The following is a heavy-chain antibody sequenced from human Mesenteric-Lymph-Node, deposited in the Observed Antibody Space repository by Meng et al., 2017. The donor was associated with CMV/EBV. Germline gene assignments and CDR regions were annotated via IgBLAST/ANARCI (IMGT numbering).Heavy chain of an antibody. J-gene: IGHJ3*02. CDR1: RFTFSSYG. V-gene: IGHV3-30*02. Sequence: GESLKISCAASRFTFSSYGMHWVRQAPGKGLEWVAFIRYDEKIKYYADSVKGRFTISRDNSQNTLSLQLNSLRPEDTAVYYCAKDPCSTTSCYSAFDIWDQGTMVTVSS. CDR2: IRYDEKIK. CDR3: AKDPCSTTSCYSAFDI. D-gene: IGHD2-2*01.